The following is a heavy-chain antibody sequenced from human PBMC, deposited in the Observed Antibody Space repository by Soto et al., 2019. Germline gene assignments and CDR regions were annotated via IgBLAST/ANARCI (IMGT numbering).Heavy chain of an antibody. CDR1: GFTFSSYA. D-gene: IGHD1-26*01. CDR3: ARDLLRTLKIIVYGMDV. V-gene: IGHV3-30*04. CDR2: ISYDGSNK. Sequence: PGGSLRLSCAASGFTFSSYAIHWVRQAPGKGLEWVAVISYDGSNKYYADSVKGRFTISRDNSKNSLYLQMNSLRAEDTAVYYCARDLLRTLKIIVYGMDVWGQGTTVTVSS. J-gene: IGHJ6*02.